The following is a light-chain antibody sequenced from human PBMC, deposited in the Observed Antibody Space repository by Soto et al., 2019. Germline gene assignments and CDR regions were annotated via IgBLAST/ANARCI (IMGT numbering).Light chain of an antibody. Sequence: DIRLSQSAAVLSASVGDRVTVTCPASQDISSYLAWYQQKPGNAPKLLIYSASTLQSGVPSRFSGSGSGTDFTLTISSLQPEDIATFYCHPLNSYPTFGGGTKVDIK. V-gene: IGKV1-9*01. CDR3: HPLNSYPT. CDR2: SAS. CDR1: QDISSY. J-gene: IGKJ4*01.